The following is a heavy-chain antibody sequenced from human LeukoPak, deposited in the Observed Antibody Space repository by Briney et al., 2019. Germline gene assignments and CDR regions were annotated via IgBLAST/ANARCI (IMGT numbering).Heavy chain of an antibody. V-gene: IGHV4-59*08. CDR1: GGSLSSYY. CDR2: IYYSVST. J-gene: IGHJ4*02. CDR3: ASFYDSSGYTQDIDY. D-gene: IGHD3-22*01. Sequence: PSETLSLTCTVSGGSLSSYYWSWVRQPPGKGLEWIGYIYYSVSTNYNPSLKSRVTISVDTSKNQFSLRLSSVTAADTAVYYCASFYDSSGYTQDIDYWGQGTLVTVSS.